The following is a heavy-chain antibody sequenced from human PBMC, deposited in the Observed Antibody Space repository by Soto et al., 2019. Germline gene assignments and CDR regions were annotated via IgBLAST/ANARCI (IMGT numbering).Heavy chain of an antibody. CDR1: GFSLSADGMC. Sequence: SGPTLVNPTQTITLTCSFSGFSLSADGMCVSWIRQPPGKALEWLALIDWEDNKFYNTPLKTRLTLSKDTSKNQVVLTMTDMDPVDTATYYCVRIRSGYSPSSYYYGLDVWGQGTTVTVSS. D-gene: IGHD3-3*01. CDR3: VRIRSGYSPSSYYYGLDV. CDR2: IDWEDNK. V-gene: IGHV2-70*01. J-gene: IGHJ6*02.